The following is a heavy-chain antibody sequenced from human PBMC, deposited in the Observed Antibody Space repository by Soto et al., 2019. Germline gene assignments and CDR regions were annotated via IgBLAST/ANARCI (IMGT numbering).Heavy chain of an antibody. CDR1: GFKFYSYA. J-gene: IGHJ5*02. CDR3: ATEGAWIHDKIDR. V-gene: IGHV3-23*01. D-gene: IGHD5-18*01. CDR2: IDGSAVGT. Sequence: EVQLLESGGGLVQPGGSLRLSCAASGFKFYSYAMNWVRQAPGKGLEWVSGIDGSAVGTYYADSVKGRFAISRDNSGNTLYLQMHSLRVEDTAVYYCATEGAWIHDKIDRWGQGTLVTVSS.